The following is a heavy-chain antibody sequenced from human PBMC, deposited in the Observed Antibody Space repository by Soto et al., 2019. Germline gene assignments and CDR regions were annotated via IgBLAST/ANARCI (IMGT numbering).Heavy chain of an antibody. V-gene: IGHV1-69*11. CDR1: GVSFSNFA. CDR3: ARGRDGHNSYNFDH. Sequence: ASVKVSCKASGVSFSNFAMSWLRQAPGQGLEWIGSFIPVIDTAKYAQKLQGRVTITADESTRTAYMELTSLRSEDTAVYYCARGRDGHNSYNFDHWGQGTLVTVSS. J-gene: IGHJ4*02. D-gene: IGHD1-1*01. CDR2: FIPVIDTA.